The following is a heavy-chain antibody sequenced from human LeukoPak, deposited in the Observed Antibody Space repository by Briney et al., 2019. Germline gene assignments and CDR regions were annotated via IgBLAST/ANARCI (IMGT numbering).Heavy chain of an antibody. D-gene: IGHD1-26*01. CDR1: GFTFSSYW. CDR2: VKSDGSST. V-gene: IGHV3-74*01. Sequence: GGSLRLSCAASGFTFSSYWMHWVRQAPGKGLVWVSRVKSDGSSTNYADSVKGRFTISRDNAKNTLHLQMISLRAEDTAVYYCARGGSPPEALGDTFDVWGQGTLVTVSS. J-gene: IGHJ3*01. CDR3: ARGGSPPEALGDTFDV.